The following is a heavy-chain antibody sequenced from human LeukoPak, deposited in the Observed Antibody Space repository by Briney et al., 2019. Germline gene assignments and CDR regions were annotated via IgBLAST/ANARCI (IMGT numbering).Heavy chain of an antibody. Sequence: SGGSLRLSCGASGFTFSSYGMHWVRQAPGKGLVWVAFIRYDGSNKYYADSVKGRFTIYRDNSKNTLYLQMNSLRAEDTAVYYCAKGPYDFWSGYHFQHWGQGTLVTVSS. D-gene: IGHD3-3*01. CDR1: GFTFSSYG. CDR3: AKGPYDFWSGYHFQH. CDR2: IRYDGSNK. J-gene: IGHJ1*01. V-gene: IGHV3-30*02.